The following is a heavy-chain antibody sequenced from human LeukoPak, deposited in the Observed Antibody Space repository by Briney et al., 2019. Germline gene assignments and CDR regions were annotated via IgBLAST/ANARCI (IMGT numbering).Heavy chain of an antibody. CDR2: ISYGGSNK. V-gene: IGHV3-30*18. J-gene: IGHJ6*02. CDR3: AKDYYDSSGPSLYYYHYGMDV. CDR1: GFTFSSYG. Sequence: GGSLRLSCAASGFTFSSYGMHWVRQAPGKGLEWVAVISYGGSNKYYADSVKGRFTISRDNSKNTLYLQMNSLRAEDTAVYYCAKDYYDSSGPSLYYYHYGMDVWGQGTTVTVSS. D-gene: IGHD3-22*01.